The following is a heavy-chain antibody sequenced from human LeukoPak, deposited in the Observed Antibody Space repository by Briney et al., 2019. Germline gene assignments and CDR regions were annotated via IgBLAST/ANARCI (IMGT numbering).Heavy chain of an antibody. CDR3: ARGGAYYYGSGSYPRSSYYYYGMDV. CDR2: INHSGST. V-gene: IGHV4-34*01. CDR1: GGSFSGYY. D-gene: IGHD3-10*01. Sequence: PSETLSLTCAVYGGSFSGYYWSWIRQPPGKGLEWIGEINHSGSTNYNPSLKSRVTILVDTSKNQFSLKLSSVTAADTAVYYCARGGAYYYGSGSYPRSSYYYYGMDVWGKGTTVTVSS. J-gene: IGHJ6*04.